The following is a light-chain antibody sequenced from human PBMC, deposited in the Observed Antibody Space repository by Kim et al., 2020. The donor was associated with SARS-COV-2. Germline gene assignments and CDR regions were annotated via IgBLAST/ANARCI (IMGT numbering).Light chain of an antibody. CDR3: CSYAGSYTWV. Sequence: GQSVSITWTGTSSVVGGYIYVSWYQQHPGKAPKLMIYDVSKRPSGVPDRFSGSKSGNTASLSISGLQAEDEADYYCCSYAGSYTWVFGGGTQLTVL. V-gene: IGLV2-11*01. CDR2: DVS. CDR1: SSVVGGYIY. J-gene: IGLJ3*02.